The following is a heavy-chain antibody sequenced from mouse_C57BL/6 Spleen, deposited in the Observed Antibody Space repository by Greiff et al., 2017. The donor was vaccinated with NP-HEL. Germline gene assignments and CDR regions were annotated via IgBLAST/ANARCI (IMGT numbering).Heavy chain of an antibody. CDR2: ISYDGSN. CDR3: ARPGTGNYFDY. CDR1: GYSITSGYY. V-gene: IGHV3-6*01. D-gene: IGHD3-3*01. Sequence: EVQLQQSGPGLVKPSQSLSLTCSVTGYSITSGYYWNWIRQFPGNKLEWMGYISYDGSNNYNPSLKNRISITRDTSKNQFFLKLNSVTTEDTATYYCARPGTGNYFDYWGQGTTLTVSS. J-gene: IGHJ2*01.